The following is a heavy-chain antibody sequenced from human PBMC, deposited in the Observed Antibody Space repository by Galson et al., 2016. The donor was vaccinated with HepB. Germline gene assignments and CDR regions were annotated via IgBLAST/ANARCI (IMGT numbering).Heavy chain of an antibody. J-gene: IGHJ4*02. Sequence: SLRLSCAASGFTFDDHGMHWVRQAPGKGLEWVSSISWNSGSIAYADSVKGRFTISRDNAKNSLYLHMNSLRPEDTAVYYCAKDIEAWRIAVNDYFDYWGQGTLVTVSS. CDR3: AKDIEAWRIAVNDYFDY. CDR2: ISWNSGSI. CDR1: GFTFDDHG. V-gene: IGHV3-9*01. D-gene: IGHD6-19*01.